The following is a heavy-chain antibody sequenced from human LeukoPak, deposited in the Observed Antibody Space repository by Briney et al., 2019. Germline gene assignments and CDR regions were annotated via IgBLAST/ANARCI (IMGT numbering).Heavy chain of an antibody. CDR3: TKDRFPNDGSRDFDY. D-gene: IGHD3-3*01. V-gene: IGHV3-72*01. J-gene: IGHJ4*02. CDR2: SRNKADSYTT. Sequence: GGSLRLSCAASGFTLSDHYMDWVRQAPGKGLEWVGRSRNKADSYTTVYAASVNGRFTISRDDSKSSLYLQMNSLKTEDTAVYFCTKDRFPNDGSRDFDYWGQGTLVTVSS. CDR1: GFTLSDHY.